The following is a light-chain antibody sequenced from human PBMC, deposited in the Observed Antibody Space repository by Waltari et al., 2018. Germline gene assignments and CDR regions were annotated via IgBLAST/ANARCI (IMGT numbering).Light chain of an antibody. Sequence: QSELTQPPSASGTPGQKVTISCSGRYSNVGNNVVNWYQQFPGTAPKLRIYGGVQRPPGVPDRFAGSKAGTAASLAIIGLRSDDGAGYYCATWDDSLNGRWVVGGGTKRTVL. CDR1: YSNVGNNV. J-gene: IGLJ2*01. CDR3: ATWDDSLNGRWV. CDR2: GGV. V-gene: IGLV1-44*01.